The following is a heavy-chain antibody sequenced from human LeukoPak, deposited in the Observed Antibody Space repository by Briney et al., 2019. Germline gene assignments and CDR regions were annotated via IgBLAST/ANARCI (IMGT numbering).Heavy chain of an antibody. V-gene: IGHV3-66*02. Sequence: GGSLRLSCAASGFTVSSNYMNWVRQAPGKGLEWVSVIYSGGSTYYADSVKGRFTISRDNSKKTLYLQMNSLRAEDTAVYYGARGRVGYYFDYWGQGTLVTVSS. J-gene: IGHJ4*02. CDR2: IYSGGST. CDR1: GFTVSSNY. CDR3: ARGRVGYYFDY. D-gene: IGHD1-26*01.